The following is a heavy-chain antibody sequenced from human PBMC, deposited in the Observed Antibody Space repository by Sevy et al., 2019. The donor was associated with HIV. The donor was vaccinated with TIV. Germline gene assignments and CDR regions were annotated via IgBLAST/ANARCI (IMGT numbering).Heavy chain of an antibody. J-gene: IGHJ6*02. Sequence: GGSLRLSCVGSGFTFSSYSMNWVRQAPGKGLEWLSYMNSITSTIYYADSVKGRFTISRDNAKNSGSLQMNSLRAEDTAVYYCARNGGYADYGMDVWGQGTTVTVSS. CDR2: MNSITSTI. V-gene: IGHV3-48*01. CDR1: GFTFSSYS. CDR3: ARNGGYADYGMDV. D-gene: IGHD2-2*01.